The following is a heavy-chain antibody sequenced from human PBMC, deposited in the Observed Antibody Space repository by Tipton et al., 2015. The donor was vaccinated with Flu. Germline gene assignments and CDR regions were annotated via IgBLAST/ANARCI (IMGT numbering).Heavy chain of an antibody. CDR1: GGSISSYY. D-gene: IGHD3-22*01. V-gene: IGHV4-59*01. CDR2: IYYSGST. Sequence: LRLSCTVSGGSISSYYWSWIRQPPGKGLEWIGYIYYSGSTNYNPSLKSRVTISVDTSKNQFSLKLSSVTAADTAVYYCARERGDSSGYYYAGWFDPWGQGTLVTVSS. J-gene: IGHJ5*02. CDR3: ARERGDSSGYYYAGWFDP.